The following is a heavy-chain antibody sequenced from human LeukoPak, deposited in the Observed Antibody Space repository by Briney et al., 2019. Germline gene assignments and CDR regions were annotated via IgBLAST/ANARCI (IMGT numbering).Heavy chain of an antibody. CDR2: IIPILGIA. D-gene: IGHD2-15*01. CDR3: ARGGWPHARGMDV. V-gene: IGHV1-69*02. Sequence: SVKVSCKASGGTFSSYTISWVRQAPGQGLEWMGRIIPILGIANYAQKFQGRVTITADKSTSTAYMELSSLRSEDTAVYYCARGGWPHARGMDVWGQGTTVTDSS. J-gene: IGHJ6*02. CDR1: GGTFSSYT.